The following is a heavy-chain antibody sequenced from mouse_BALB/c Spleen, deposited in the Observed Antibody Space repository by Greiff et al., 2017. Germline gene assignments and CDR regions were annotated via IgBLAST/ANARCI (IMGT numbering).Heavy chain of an antibody. D-gene: IGHD1-1*01. Sequence: QVQLKESGAELMKPGASVKISCKATGYTFSSYWIEWVKQRPGHGLEWIGEILPGSGSTNYNEKFKGKATFTADTSSNTAYMQLSSLTSEDSAVYYCARCERNYRAMDYWGQGTSVTVSS. CDR1: GYTFSSYW. V-gene: IGHV1-9*01. J-gene: IGHJ4*01. CDR2: ILPGSGST. CDR3: ARCERNYRAMDY.